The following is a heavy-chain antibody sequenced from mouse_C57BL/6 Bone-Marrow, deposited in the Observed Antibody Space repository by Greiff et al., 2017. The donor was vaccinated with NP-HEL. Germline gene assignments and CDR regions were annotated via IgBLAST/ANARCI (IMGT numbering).Heavy chain of an antibody. D-gene: IGHD1-1*01. CDR1: GYTFTDYE. V-gene: IGHV1-15*01. CDR3: TRRYYYGSSGYFDV. CDR2: IDPETGGT. Sequence: VKLMESGAELVRPGASVTLSCKASGYTFTDYEMHWVKQTPVHGLEWIGAIDPETGGTAYNQKFKGKAILTADKSSSTAYMELRSLTSEDSAVYYCTRRYYYGSSGYFDVWGTGTTVTVSS. J-gene: IGHJ1*03.